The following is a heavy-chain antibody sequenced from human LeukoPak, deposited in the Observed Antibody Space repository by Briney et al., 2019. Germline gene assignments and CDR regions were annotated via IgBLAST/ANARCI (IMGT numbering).Heavy chain of an antibody. V-gene: IGHV3-30*19. Sequence: GGYLRLSCAASGFTVSSNYMSWVRQAPGKGLEWVSFVSFDGRNKNCADSVRGRFTISRDNSKNTLYLQMNSVTYEDTAVYFCVRIVGHTTTDFWGQGTIVTVSS. CDR1: GFTVSSNY. D-gene: IGHD1-26*01. CDR3: VRIVGHTTTDF. J-gene: IGHJ4*02. CDR2: VSFDGRNK.